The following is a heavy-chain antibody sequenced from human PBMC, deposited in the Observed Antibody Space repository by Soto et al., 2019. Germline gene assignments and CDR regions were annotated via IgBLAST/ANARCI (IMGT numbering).Heavy chain of an antibody. Sequence: QVQLVQSGAEVKKPGASVKVSCKASDYTFTRNGISWVRQAPGQGLEWMGWISGYSGSTNYAQKFQDRVTMTTYTPPSTSSMELRSLRSEDRAVYYCATFYRSGWPLGHLVNWGQGTLVTVSS. CDR2: ISGYSGST. D-gene: IGHD6-19*01. CDR1: DYTFTRNG. CDR3: ATFYRSGWPLGHLVN. J-gene: IGHJ4*02. V-gene: IGHV1-18*01.